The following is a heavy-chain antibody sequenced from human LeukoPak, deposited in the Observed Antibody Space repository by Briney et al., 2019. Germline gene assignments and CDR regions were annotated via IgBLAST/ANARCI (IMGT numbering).Heavy chain of an antibody. CDR2: ISSSGNFI. J-gene: IGHJ4*02. CDR3: AKGDYYGSGSYYKGGRVNFDY. D-gene: IGHD3-10*01. V-gene: IGHV3-23*01. Sequence: GGSLRLSCAASGFTFSSYWMSWVRQAPGKGLEWVSSISSSGNFIYYADSVKGRFTISRDNSKNTLYLQMNSLRAEDTAVYYCAKGDYYGSGSYYKGGRVNFDYWGQGTLVTVSS. CDR1: GFTFSSYW.